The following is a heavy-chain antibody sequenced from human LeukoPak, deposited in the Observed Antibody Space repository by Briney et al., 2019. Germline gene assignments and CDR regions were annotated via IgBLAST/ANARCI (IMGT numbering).Heavy chain of an antibody. CDR2: ISSSSSYI. D-gene: IGHD4-23*01. J-gene: IGHJ4*02. Sequence: GGSLRLSCAASGFTFSSYGMHWVRQAPGKGLEWVSSISSSSSYIYYADSVKGRFTISRDNAKNSLYLQMNSLRAEDTAVYYCARSPRDRVTPVGAPFDYWGQGTLVTVSS. CDR3: ARSPRDRVTPVGAPFDY. CDR1: GFTFSSYG. V-gene: IGHV3-21*01.